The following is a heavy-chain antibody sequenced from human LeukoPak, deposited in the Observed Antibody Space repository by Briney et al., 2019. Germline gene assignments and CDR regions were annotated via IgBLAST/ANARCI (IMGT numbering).Heavy chain of an antibody. J-gene: IGHJ4*02. V-gene: IGHV1-2*02. D-gene: IGHD6-25*01. Sequence: GASVKVSCKASGYTFTAYYMHWVRQAPGQGPEWMGWINPNSGDTNYAQEFQGRVAMTRDTSINTAYMELSGLRSDDTAVYYCARDLTFTSGRGVYWGQGTLVTVSS. CDR1: GYTFTAYY. CDR3: ARDLTFTSGRGVY. CDR2: INPNSGDT.